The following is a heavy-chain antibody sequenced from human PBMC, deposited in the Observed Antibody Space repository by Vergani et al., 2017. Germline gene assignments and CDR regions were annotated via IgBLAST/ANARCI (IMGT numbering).Heavy chain of an antibody. Sequence: QVQLQESGPGLVKPSETLSLTCTVSGGSISSYYWSWIRQPPGKGLEWIGYIYYSGSTNYNPSLKSRVTISVDTSKNQFSLKLSSVTAADTAVYYCARLPYEDYYDSSGYYPTYYMDVWGKGTTVTVSS. CDR1: GGSISSYY. CDR3: ARLPYEDYYDSSGYYPTYYMDV. V-gene: IGHV4-59*01. CDR2: IYYSGST. J-gene: IGHJ6*03. D-gene: IGHD3-22*01.